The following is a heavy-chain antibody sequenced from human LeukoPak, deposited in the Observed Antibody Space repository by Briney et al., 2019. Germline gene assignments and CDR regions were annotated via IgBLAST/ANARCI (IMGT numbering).Heavy chain of an antibody. Sequence: PSETLSLTCTVSGDSITRRDLYWSWIRQPPGKGLEWIGYIHYGGTTYYSPSLKSRVTISPDTSKNQFSLKLTSVTAAVTAVYYCAGGGRGGSLDSWAQGPLVTVSS. CDR1: GDSITRRDLY. D-gene: IGHD1-26*01. J-gene: IGHJ4*02. CDR2: IHYGGTT. V-gene: IGHV4-30-4*01. CDR3: AGGGRGGSLDS.